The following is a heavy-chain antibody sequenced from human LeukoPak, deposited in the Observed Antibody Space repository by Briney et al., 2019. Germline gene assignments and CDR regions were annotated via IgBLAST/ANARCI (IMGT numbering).Heavy chain of an antibody. V-gene: IGHV3-48*03. Sequence: PGGSLRLSCAASGFLFSSYEMNWVRQAPGKGLEWVSYISTSGGTIYYADSVKGRFTISRDNAKNSLYLQMNRQIAEDTAVYYCARGSYYGGTQDYWGQGTLVTVSS. D-gene: IGHD4-23*01. CDR1: GFLFSSYE. CDR3: ARGSYYGGTQDY. J-gene: IGHJ4*02. CDR2: ISTSGGTI.